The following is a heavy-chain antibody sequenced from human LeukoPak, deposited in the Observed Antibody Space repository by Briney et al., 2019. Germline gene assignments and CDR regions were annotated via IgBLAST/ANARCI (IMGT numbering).Heavy chain of an antibody. CDR1: GYTFTGYY. CDR2: INPNSGGT. D-gene: IGHD1-26*01. CDR3: ARAKAEWELEDFDY. Sequence: ASVKVSCKASGYTFTGYYVHWVRQAPGQGLEWMGWINPNSGGTNYAQKFQGRVTMTRDTSISTAYMELSRLRSDDTAVYYCARAKAEWELEDFDYWGQGTLVTVSS. J-gene: IGHJ4*02. V-gene: IGHV1-2*02.